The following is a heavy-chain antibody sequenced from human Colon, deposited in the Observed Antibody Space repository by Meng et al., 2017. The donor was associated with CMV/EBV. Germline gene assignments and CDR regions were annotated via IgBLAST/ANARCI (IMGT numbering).Heavy chain of an antibody. V-gene: IGHV3-23*01. J-gene: IGHJ4*02. CDR3: ARGSEYFDFWSSSD. CDR1: EFTFSNYA. CDR2: ISGGGTTT. D-gene: IGHD3-3*01. Sequence: GGSLKISCVGSEFTFSNYAMSWVRQAPGKGLEWVSAISGGGTTTFYADSVKGRYTISRDNSKDTLYLQMDSLRGEDTAIYYCARGSEYFDFWSSSDWGQGTLVTVSS.